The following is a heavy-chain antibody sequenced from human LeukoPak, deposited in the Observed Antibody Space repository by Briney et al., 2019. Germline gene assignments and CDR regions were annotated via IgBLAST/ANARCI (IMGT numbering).Heavy chain of an antibody. J-gene: IGHJ4*02. CDR3: ARLPLGAFGEVLNFDC. CDR2: IYHSGST. V-gene: IGHV4-39*07. D-gene: IGHD3-10*01. CDR1: GGSLSGSSYY. Sequence: SETLSLTCTVSGGSLSGSSYYWGWIRQPPGKGLEWIGSIYHSGSTYYNPSLKSRVTISVDTSKNQFSLKVSSVTAADTAVYYCARLPLGAFGEVLNFDCWGQGTLVTVSS.